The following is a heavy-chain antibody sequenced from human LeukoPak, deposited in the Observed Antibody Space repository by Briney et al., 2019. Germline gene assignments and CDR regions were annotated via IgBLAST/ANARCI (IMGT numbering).Heavy chain of an antibody. CDR1: GYTFTGYY. CDR3: ASFIAAAGTWAFDI. CDR2: INPNSGGT. V-gene: IGHV1-2*04. Sequence: ASVKVSCKASGYTFTGYYMHWVRQAPGQGLEWMGWINPNSGGTNYAQKFQGWVAMTRDTSISTAYMELSRLRSDDTAVYYCASFIAAAGTWAFDIWGQGTMVTVSS. J-gene: IGHJ3*02. D-gene: IGHD6-13*01.